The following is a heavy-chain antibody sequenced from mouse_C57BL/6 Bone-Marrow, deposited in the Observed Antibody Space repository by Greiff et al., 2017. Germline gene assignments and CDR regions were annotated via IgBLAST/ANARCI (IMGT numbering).Heavy chain of an antibody. CDR1: GYTFTKYW. J-gene: IGHJ4*01. CDR3: ARSYDYDDYTMDY. CDR2: MHPNGGSP. D-gene: IGHD2-4*01. Sequence: QVQLQQPGAELVKPGASVKLSCKASGYTFTKYWMHWVKQRPGQGLEWIGMMHPNGGSPDYNEKFKSEATLSVDKSSRTAYMELSSLTSEDSAVYYCARSYDYDDYTMDYWGQGTSVTVSS. V-gene: IGHV1-64*01.